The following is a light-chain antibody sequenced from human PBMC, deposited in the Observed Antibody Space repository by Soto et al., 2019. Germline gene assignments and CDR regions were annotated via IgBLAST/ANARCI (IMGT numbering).Light chain of an antibody. CDR1: SSDVGGYDH. CDR2: DVN. J-gene: IGLJ1*01. V-gene: IGLV2-11*01. Sequence: QSVLTQPRSVSGSPGQSVTISCTGTSSDVGGYDHVSWYQQYPGKAPKLMIYDVNRRPSGVSDRFSGSQSGNTASLTISGLQAEDEADYYCCSYAGSYTYVFGTGTKVTVL. CDR3: CSYAGSYTYV.